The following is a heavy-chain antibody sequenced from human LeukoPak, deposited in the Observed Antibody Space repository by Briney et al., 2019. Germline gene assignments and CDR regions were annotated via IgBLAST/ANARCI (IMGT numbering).Heavy chain of an antibody. J-gene: IGHJ4*02. Sequence: GGSLRLSCSASRFTFSSFGMHWVRQAPGQRLEWMGWINAGNGNTKYSQKFQGRVTITRDTSASTAYMELSSLRSEDTAVYYCARGRVYCSSTSCFYFDYWGQGTLVTVSS. CDR2: INAGNGNT. D-gene: IGHD2-2*01. CDR3: ARGRVYCSSTSCFYFDY. V-gene: IGHV1-3*01. CDR1: RFTFSSFG.